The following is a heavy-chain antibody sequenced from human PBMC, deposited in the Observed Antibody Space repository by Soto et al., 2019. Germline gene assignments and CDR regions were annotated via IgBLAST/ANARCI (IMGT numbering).Heavy chain of an antibody. CDR1: GYTFTSYG. CDR2: ISGYNGNT. CDR3: ASDLGGQIVDY. V-gene: IGHV1-18*01. J-gene: IGHJ4*02. D-gene: IGHD1-26*01. Sequence: QVQLVQSGAEVKKPGASVKVSCKASGYTFTSYGISWVRQAPGQGLEWMGWISGYNGNTKYAQKLQGRVTMTTDTATSTDYMELRSLRSDDTAVYYCASDLGGQIVDYWGQGTLVTVSS.